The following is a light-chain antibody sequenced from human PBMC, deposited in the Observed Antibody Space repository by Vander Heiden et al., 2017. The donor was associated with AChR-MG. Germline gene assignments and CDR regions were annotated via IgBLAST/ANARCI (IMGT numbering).Light chain of an antibody. CDR1: QSVSDNY. J-gene: IGKJ3*01. V-gene: IGKV3-20*01. Sequence: EIVLTQSPGTLSLSPGERVTLSCRASQSVSDNYLAWYQQKPGQPPSLLIFGSSSRATGTPDRFSGSGSGADFTLTINRLEPEDFAVYYCQQYATSSFAFGPGTRVDMK. CDR3: QQYATSSFA. CDR2: GSS.